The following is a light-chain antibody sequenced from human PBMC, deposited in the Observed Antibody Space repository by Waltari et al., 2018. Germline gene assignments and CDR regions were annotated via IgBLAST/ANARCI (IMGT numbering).Light chain of an antibody. V-gene: IGLV2-23*02. J-gene: IGLJ2*01. CDR2: EVN. CDR1: RRDCGCFYL. Sequence: QSALTQPASVSGSPGQSTPISCTRPRRDCGCFYLVPWYQLLPGKAPKLLISEVNKRPSGVSNRFSGSKSGITASLTISGLQAGDEADYYCCSYAGSTTFVLFGGGTKLTVL. CDR3: CSYAGSTTFVL.